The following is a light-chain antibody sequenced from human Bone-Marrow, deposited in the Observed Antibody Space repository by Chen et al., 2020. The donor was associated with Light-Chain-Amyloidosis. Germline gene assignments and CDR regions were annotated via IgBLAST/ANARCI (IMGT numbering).Light chain of an antibody. CDR1: SSDVGAYNY. V-gene: IGLV2-11*01. CDR2: DVD. CDR3: SSYTGADNLFV. J-gene: IGLJ1*01. Sequence: QSAQTQHRSVSGSTGQTVTISCPRTSSDVGAYNYVSWYQPHSGEAPKFIIYDVDKLPAGVPDRFSGSKSGNTSSPTISGLQPDDDADYYCSSYTGADNLFVFGSGTSVPVL.